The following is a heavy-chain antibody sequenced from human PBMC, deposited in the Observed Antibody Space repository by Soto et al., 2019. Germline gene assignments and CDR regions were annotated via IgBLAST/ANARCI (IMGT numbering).Heavy chain of an antibody. D-gene: IGHD3-16*02. CDR2: FDPEDGET. CDR3: ATAPFDYVWGNYRYSLDY. Sequence: ASVKVSCKVSGYTLTELSMHWVRQAPGKGLEWMGAFDPEDGETIYAQKFQGRVTMTEDTSTDTAYMELSSLRSEDTAVYYCATAPFDYVWGNYRYSLDYWGQGTLVTVSS. V-gene: IGHV1-24*01. CDR1: GYTLTELS. J-gene: IGHJ4*02.